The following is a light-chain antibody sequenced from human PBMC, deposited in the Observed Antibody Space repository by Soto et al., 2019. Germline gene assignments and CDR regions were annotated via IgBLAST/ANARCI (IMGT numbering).Light chain of an antibody. V-gene: IGKV1-39*01. J-gene: IGKJ5*01. CDR3: QQSHSMPLT. CDR2: SAS. CDR1: QSINNY. Sequence: EIQMTQSPASLSVSVGDRVTITCRTSQSINNYLHWYQQKPGQAPKLLIRSASTLQPGVPSSFGGSGSRTELTLTITKQQPDDFATYYCQQSHSMPLTFGDGTRLDIK.